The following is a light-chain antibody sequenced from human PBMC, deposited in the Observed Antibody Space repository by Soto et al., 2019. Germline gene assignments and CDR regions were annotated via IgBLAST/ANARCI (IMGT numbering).Light chain of an antibody. CDR3: QQYGSSTWT. CDR2: GAS. Sequence: EIVMTQSPATLSLSPGERVTLSCRASQSVSNFLAWYQQKPGQAPRVLIYGASSRATGIPDRFSGSGSGTDFTLTIRRLEPEDFAVYYCQQYGSSTWTFGQGTKVDIK. V-gene: IGKV3-20*01. J-gene: IGKJ1*01. CDR1: QSVSNF.